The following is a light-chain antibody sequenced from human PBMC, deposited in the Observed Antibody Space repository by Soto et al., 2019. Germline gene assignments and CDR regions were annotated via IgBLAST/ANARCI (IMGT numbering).Light chain of an antibody. CDR1: SSDVGSYNL. Sequence: QSALTQPASVSGSPGQAITISCTGTSSDVGSYNLVSWYQQHPGKAPKLMIYEGSKRPSGVSNRSSGSKSGNAASLTISGLQAEDGADYYCCSYAGNSTPYVFGTGTKVTAL. V-gene: IGLV2-23*01. J-gene: IGLJ1*01. CDR2: EGS. CDR3: CSYAGNSTPYV.